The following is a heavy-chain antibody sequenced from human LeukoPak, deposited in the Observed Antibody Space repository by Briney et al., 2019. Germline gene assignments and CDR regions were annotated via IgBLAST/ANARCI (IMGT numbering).Heavy chain of an antibody. CDR1: GFTFSSYS. CDR2: ISSSSSYI. CDR3: ARSLGYSYGYVFDY. D-gene: IGHD5-18*01. V-gene: IGHV3-21*01. J-gene: IGHJ4*02. Sequence: GGSLRLSCAASGFTFSSYSMNWVRQAPGKGLEWVSSISSSSSYIYYADSVKGRFTISRGNAKNSLYLQMNSLRAVDTAVYYCARSLGYSYGYVFDYWGQGTLVTVSS.